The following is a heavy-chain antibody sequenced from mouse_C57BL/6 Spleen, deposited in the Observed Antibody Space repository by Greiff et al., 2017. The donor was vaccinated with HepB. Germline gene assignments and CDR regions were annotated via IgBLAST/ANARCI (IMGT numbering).Heavy chain of an antibody. J-gene: IGHJ4*01. CDR1: GYAFSSSW. CDR3: ARGGGLDAMDY. V-gene: IGHV1-82*01. D-gene: IGHD2-4*01. CDR2: IYTGDGDT. Sequence: VQGVESGPELVKPGASVKISCKASGYAFSSSWMNWVKQRPGKGLEWIGRIYTGDGDTNYNGKFKGKATLTADKSSSTAYMQLSSLTSEDSAVYFCARGGGLDAMDYWGQGTSVTVSS.